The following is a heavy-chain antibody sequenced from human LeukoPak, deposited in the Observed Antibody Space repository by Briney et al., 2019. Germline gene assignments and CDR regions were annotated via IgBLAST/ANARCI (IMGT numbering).Heavy chain of an antibody. V-gene: IGHV4-34*01. CDR1: GGSFSGYY. Sequence: PSETLSLTCAVYGGSFSGYYWSWIRQPPGKGLEWIGEINHSGSTNYNPSLKSRVTISVDTSKNQFSLKLSSVTAADTAVYYCVRESEYYFDHSASFDYWGQGTLVTVSS. CDR3: VRESEYYFDHSASFDY. J-gene: IGHJ4*02. CDR2: INHSGST. D-gene: IGHD3-22*01.